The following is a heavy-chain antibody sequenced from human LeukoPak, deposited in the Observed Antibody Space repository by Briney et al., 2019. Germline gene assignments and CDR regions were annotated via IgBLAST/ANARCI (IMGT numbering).Heavy chain of an antibody. V-gene: IGHV3-30*04. CDR2: ISKDGSDA. CDR1: GFTFSAYA. CDR3: ARDLDAAVAGFDY. Sequence: GGSLRLSCVASGFTFSAYAMHWVRQAPGKGLEWVAIISKDGSDAYYTDSVEGRFTISRDNSKNSLYLQMNSLRAEDTAVYYCARDLDAAVAGFDYWGQGTLVTVSS. D-gene: IGHD6-19*01. J-gene: IGHJ4*02.